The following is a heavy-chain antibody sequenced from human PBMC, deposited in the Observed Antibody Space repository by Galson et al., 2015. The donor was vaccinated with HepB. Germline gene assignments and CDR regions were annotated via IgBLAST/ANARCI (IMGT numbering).Heavy chain of an antibody. D-gene: IGHD3-22*01. CDR1: GGTFSSYA. CDR2: IIPIFGTA. Sequence: SVKVSCKASGGTFSSYAISWVRQAPGQGLEWMGGIIPIFGTANYAQKFQGRVTITADESTSTAYMELSSLRSEDTAVYYCASDKYYDSSGYYYVAYWGQGTLVTVSS. CDR3: ASDKYYDSSGYYYVAY. V-gene: IGHV1-69*13. J-gene: IGHJ4*02.